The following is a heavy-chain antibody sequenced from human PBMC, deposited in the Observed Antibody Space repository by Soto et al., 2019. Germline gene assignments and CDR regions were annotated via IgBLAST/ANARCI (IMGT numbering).Heavy chain of an antibody. V-gene: IGHV3-23*01. CDR3: AKGRVAPRLPGY. J-gene: IGHJ4*02. D-gene: IGHD4-17*01. CDR2: FSGSGGST. Sequence: GGSLRLSCAASGFTFSSYAMSWVRQAPGKGLEWVSAFSGSGGSTYYADSVKGRFTISRDNSKNTLYLQMNSLRAEDTAVYYCAKGRVAPRLPGYWGQGTLVTVSS. CDR1: GFTFSSYA.